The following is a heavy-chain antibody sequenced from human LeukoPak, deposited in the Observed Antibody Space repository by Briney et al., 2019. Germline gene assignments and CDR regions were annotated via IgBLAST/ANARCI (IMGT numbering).Heavy chain of an antibody. J-gene: IGHJ4*02. CDR2: ISSSSSYI. CDR1: GFTFSSYS. D-gene: IGHD3-10*01. CDR3: ARDRVGSARYDY. V-gene: IGHV3-21*01. Sequence: GGSLRLSCAASGFTFSSYSMNWVRQAPGKGLEWVSSISSSSSYIYYADSVKGRFTISRDNAKNSLYLQMNSLRAEDTAVYYCARDRVGSARYDYWGQGTLLTVSS.